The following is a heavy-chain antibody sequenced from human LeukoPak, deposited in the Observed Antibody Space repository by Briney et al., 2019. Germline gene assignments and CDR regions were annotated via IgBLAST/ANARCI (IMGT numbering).Heavy chain of an antibody. CDR1: GGSISSGSYY. D-gene: IGHD3-10*01. V-gene: IGHV4-61*02. CDR2: MYTSGRT. CDR3: ARTRYGSRGAFDY. J-gene: IGHJ4*02. Sequence: SETLSLTCTVSGGSISSGSYYWSWIRQPAGKGLEWIGRMYTSGRTNYNPSLKSRVTILVDTSKNQFFLKLSSVTAADTAVYYCARTRYGSRGAFDYWGQGTLVTVSS.